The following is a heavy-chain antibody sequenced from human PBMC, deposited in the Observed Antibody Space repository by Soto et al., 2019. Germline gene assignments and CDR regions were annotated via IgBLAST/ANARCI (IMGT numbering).Heavy chain of an antibody. CDR2: IKQDGSEK. CDR1: GFTFSSYW. J-gene: IGHJ6*01. V-gene: IGHV3-7*04. CDR3: ARDRSWVAEYDYYGMDV. Sequence: GVSLRLSCAASGFTFSSYWMSWVRQAPGKGLEWVANIKQDGSEKYYVDSVKGRFTISRDNAKNSLYLQMNSLRAEDTAVYYCARDRSWVAEYDYYGMDVWGQGTTVPVSS. D-gene: IGHD2-15*01.